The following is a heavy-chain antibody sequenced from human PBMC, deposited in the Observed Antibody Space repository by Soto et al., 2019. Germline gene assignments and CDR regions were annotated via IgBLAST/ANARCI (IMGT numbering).Heavy chain of an antibody. CDR1: GFTFSSYW. CDR2: IKQDGSEK. Sequence: GGSLRLSCAASGFTFSSYWMSWVRQAPGKGLEWVANIKQDGSEKYYVDSVKGRFTISRDNAKNSLYLQMNSLRAEDTAVYYCARGDGLLTGFEFDPWGQGTLVTVSS. CDR3: ARGDGLLTGFEFDP. D-gene: IGHD3-9*01. V-gene: IGHV3-7*01. J-gene: IGHJ5*02.